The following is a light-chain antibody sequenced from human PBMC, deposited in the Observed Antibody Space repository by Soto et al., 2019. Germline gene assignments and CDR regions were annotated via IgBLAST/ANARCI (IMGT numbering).Light chain of an antibody. CDR1: SSNIGENY. V-gene: IGLV1-51*01. CDR3: GAWDSSLSAVV. Sequence: QSVLTQPPSVSAAPGQKGTISCSGTSSNIGENYVSWYQQLPGTVPKLLISDNDKRPSGIPDRFSGSKSGTSATLGITGLQAGDEADYYCGAWDSSLSAVVFGGGTKLTVL. CDR2: DND. J-gene: IGLJ2*01.